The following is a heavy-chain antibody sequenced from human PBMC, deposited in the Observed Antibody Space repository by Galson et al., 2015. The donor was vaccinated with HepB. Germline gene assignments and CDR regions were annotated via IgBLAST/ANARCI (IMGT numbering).Heavy chain of an antibody. CDR1: GGTFSSYA. J-gene: IGHJ3*02. CDR2: IIPIFGTA. CDR3: ARHPGLVFDAFDI. D-gene: IGHD2-21*01. V-gene: IGHV1-69*13. Sequence: SVKVSCKASGGTFSSYAISWVRQAPGQGLEWMGGIIPIFGTANYAQKFQGRVTITADESTSTAYMELSSLRSEDTAVYYCARHPGLVFDAFDIWGQGTMVTVSS.